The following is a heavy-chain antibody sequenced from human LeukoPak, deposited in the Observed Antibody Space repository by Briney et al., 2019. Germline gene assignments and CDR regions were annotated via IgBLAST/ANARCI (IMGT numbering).Heavy chain of an antibody. CDR3: AKDVVIVPAASRWFDP. J-gene: IGHJ5*02. D-gene: IGHD2-2*01. CDR2: TSYDGRNI. Sequence: GRSLRLSCAASGFIFSNYGMHWVRQAPGKGLEWVADTSYDGRNIFYADSVKGRFTISRDNSKNTLYLQMNSLRAEDAAVYYCAKDVVIVPAASRWFDPWGQGTLATVSS. V-gene: IGHV3-30*18. CDR1: GFIFSNYG.